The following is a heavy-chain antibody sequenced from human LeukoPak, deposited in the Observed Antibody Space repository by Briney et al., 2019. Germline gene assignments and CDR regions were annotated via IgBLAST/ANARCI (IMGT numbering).Heavy chain of an antibody. J-gene: IGHJ4*02. D-gene: IGHD1-26*01. CDR3: SRLVGPRHLDY. Sequence: KSSETLSLTCTVSGGSISSYYWSWIRQLPGKGLEWIGYIYYSGSTYYNPSLKSRVTISVDTSKNQFSLKLSSVTAADTAVYYCSRLVGPRHLDYWGQGTLVTVSS. V-gene: IGHV4-59*08. CDR1: GGSISSYY. CDR2: IYYSGST.